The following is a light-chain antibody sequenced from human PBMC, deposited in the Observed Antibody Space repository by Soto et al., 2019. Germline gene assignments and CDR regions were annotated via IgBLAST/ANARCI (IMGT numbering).Light chain of an antibody. CDR1: QSVRNSL. V-gene: IGKV3D-20*02. J-gene: IGKJ4*01. Sequence: EIALTQSPGTLSLSPGERATLSCRASQSVRNSLLAWYQQKPVQPPRLLIYDASTRATATPERFSRSGSGTAVPLPISRLEPHDFAVYYCPQYNNWPLTFGGGTQVDIK. CDR3: PQYNNWPLT. CDR2: DAS.